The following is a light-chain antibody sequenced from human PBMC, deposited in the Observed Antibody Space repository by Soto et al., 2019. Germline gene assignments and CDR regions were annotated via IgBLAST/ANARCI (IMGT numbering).Light chain of an antibody. J-gene: IGLJ1*01. Sequence: SALTQPRSVSGSLGQSVTISCTGTSSDVGTYDFVSWYQQHPGKAPRLMIFDVSERPSGVPDRFSGSKSGNTASLTISGLQAEDEADYYCCLYAVTFYVFGTGTKVTVL. V-gene: IGLV2-11*01. CDR2: DVS. CDR3: CLYAVTFYV. CDR1: SSDVGTYDF.